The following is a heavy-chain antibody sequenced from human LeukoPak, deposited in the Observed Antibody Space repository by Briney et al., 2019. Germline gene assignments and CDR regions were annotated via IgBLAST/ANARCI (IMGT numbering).Heavy chain of an antibody. CDR3: ARIPRGSSGYSSGW. V-gene: IGHV3-21*05. Sequence: PGGSLRLSCAASGFTLISYSMNWVRQAPGKGLGWVSYISSSSSYIYYADSVKGRFTISRDNAKNSLYLQMNSLRAEDTAVYYCARIPRGSSGYSSGWWGQGTLVTVSS. J-gene: IGHJ4*02. CDR2: ISSSSSYI. D-gene: IGHD6-19*01. CDR1: GFTLISYS.